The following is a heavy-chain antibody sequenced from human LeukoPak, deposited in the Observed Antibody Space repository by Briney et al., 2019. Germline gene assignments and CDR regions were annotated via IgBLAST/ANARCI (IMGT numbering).Heavy chain of an antibody. Sequence: SVKVSCKASGGTFSSYVVGWMRQGPGQGLEWMARVIPIIGIVNYAQKFQGRVTISADRSTSTAYMEMSSLRFDDTAVYYCARSLRGYSYGNGRHAFDIWGQGTMVTVSS. J-gene: IGHJ3*02. CDR2: VIPIIGIV. CDR1: GGTFSSYV. CDR3: ARSLRGYSYGNGRHAFDI. V-gene: IGHV1-69*04. D-gene: IGHD5-18*01.